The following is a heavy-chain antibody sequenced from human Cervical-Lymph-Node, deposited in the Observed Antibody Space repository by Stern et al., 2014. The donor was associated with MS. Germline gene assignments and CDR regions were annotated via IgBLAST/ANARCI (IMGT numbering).Heavy chain of an antibody. Sequence: VQLVESGPGLVKPSQTLSLTCTVSGGSISSGGTYWTWIRQNPGKGLEWIGHIYYSGSTYYNPSLKSRVMISVDTSTCQFSLKLNSVTAADTAVYYCARGSCDWAHSWFDPWGHGTLVTVSS. CDR2: IYYSGST. CDR3: ARGSCDWAHSWFDP. D-gene: IGHD3-9*01. V-gene: IGHV4-31*03. CDR1: GGSISSGGTY. J-gene: IGHJ5*02.